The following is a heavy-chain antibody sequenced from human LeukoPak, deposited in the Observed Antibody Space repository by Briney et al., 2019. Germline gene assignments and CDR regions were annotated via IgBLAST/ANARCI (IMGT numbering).Heavy chain of an antibody. J-gene: IGHJ4*02. CDR3: ARGLWLSLNYFDY. CDR1: GFTFNDYA. CDR2: ISGSDGNT. V-gene: IGHV3-23*01. Sequence: GGSLRLSCAASGFTFNDYAMSWVRQAPGKGLEWVASISGSDGNTYYADSVKGRFIISRDNSKNTVFLQMNSLRGEDTAVYYCARGLWLSLNYFDYWGQGTLVSVSS. D-gene: IGHD5-18*01.